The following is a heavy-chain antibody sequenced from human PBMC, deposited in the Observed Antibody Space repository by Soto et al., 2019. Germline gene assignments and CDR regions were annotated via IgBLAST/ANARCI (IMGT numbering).Heavy chain of an antibody. V-gene: IGHV4-61*08. CDR3: ARDLGSSGWYVFDY. D-gene: IGHD6-19*01. J-gene: IGHJ4*02. CDR1: EGTIIASGDH. Sequence: TVLEGTIIASGDHCIRNRQPPGKGLEWIGYIYYSGSTNYNPSLKSRVTISVDTSKNQFSLKLSSVTAADTAVYYCARDLGSSGWYVFDYWGQGTLVTVSS. CDR2: IYYSGST.